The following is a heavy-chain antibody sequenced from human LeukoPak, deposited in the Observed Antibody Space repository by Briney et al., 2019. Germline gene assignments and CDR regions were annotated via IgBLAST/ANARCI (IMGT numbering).Heavy chain of an antibody. J-gene: IGHJ4*02. CDR1: QFTFGYYT. V-gene: IGHV3-21*01. CDR3: ARNSSSWYYFDY. CDR2: ISSSGRYT. Sequence: GGSLRLSCAASQFTFGYYTMNWVRQAPGKGLEWVSCISSSGRYTHYGDAVKGRFTISRDNAKNSLYLQMNSLRADDTAVYYCARNSSSWYYFDYWGQGTLVTVSS. D-gene: IGHD6-13*01.